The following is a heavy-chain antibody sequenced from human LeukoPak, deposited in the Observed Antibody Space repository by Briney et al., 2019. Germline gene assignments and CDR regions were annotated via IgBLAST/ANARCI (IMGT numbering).Heavy chain of an antibody. J-gene: IGHJ4*02. V-gene: IGHV3-53*01. D-gene: IGHD3-10*01. CDR2: IYSSGDA. CDR3: ATGYYFGSGSYGYLDY. Sequence: PGGSLRLSCAASGFTVSSKYMSWVRQTPGKGLQWVALIYSSGDANTADSVKGRFTISRDDSENTLYLQMDSLRAEDTAVYYCATGYYFGSGSYGYLDYWGQGTLVTVSS. CDR1: GFTVSSKY.